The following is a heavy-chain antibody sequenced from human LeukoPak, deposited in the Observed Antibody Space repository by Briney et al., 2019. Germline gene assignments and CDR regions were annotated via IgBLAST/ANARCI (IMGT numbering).Heavy chain of an antibody. V-gene: IGHV1-69*05. Sequence: SVKVSCKASGGTFSSYAISWVRQAPGQGLEWMGGIIPIFGTANYAQKFQGRVTITTDESTSTAYLELSSLRSEDTALYYCLFGSGSYWFDPWGQGTLVPVSS. CDR1: GGTFSSYA. CDR3: LFGSGSYWFDP. CDR2: IIPIFGTA. D-gene: IGHD3-10*01. J-gene: IGHJ5*02.